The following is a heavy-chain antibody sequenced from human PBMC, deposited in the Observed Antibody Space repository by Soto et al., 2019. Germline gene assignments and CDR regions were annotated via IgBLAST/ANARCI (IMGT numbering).Heavy chain of an antibody. V-gene: IGHV4-61*01. CDR2: LYHSERT. CDR1: GGSVGSDNYY. D-gene: IGHD3-22*01. CDR3: AGEEWGYYGDSGGYAEY. J-gene: IGHJ4*02. Sequence: QVQLQESGPGLVKPSETLSLTCTVSGGSVGSDNYYWSWIRQPPGKGLEFIGYLYHSERTNYNRFLTSRVTISVDTSKNQFSLRLTSVASADTAVCYCAGEEWGYYGDSGGYAEYWGQGTLVTVSS.